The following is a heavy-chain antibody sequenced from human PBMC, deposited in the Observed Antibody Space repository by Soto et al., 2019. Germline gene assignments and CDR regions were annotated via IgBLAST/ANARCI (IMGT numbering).Heavy chain of an antibody. V-gene: IGHV3-11*06. D-gene: IGHD1-26*01. CDR3: VRDIARVGDTYYYDY. CDR2: ISSSSGDT. CDR1: GFSLSYYY. Sequence: QVQLVESGGGLVKPGGSLRLSCEASGFSLSYYYMSWIRQAPGQGLEWLSYISSSSGDTNYADSVRGRFTISRDNARNSLYLQMNGLRAEDTAVYYCVRDIARVGDTYYYDYWGRGTPVTVSS. J-gene: IGHJ4*02.